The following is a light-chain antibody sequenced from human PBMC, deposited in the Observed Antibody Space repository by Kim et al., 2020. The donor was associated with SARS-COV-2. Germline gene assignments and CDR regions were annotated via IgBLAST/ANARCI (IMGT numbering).Light chain of an antibody. CDR3: QKYDTAPWT. Sequence: ASVGDGVTITCRSSQGISNYLAWYQQKPGEAPKLLIYAASTLQFGVSTRFSGSGSGTEFTLTISDLQPEDVATYYCQKYDTAPWTFGHGTKVDIK. CDR1: QGISNY. J-gene: IGKJ1*01. CDR2: AAS. V-gene: IGKV1-27*01.